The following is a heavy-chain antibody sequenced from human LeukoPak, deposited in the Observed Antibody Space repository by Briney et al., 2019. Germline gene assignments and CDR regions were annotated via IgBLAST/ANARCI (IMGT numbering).Heavy chain of an antibody. CDR3: ARSTMVRGESYYYGMDV. CDR2: IYYSGRT. CDR1: GGSVTSYY. Sequence: SETLSLTCTVSGGSVTSYYWGWIRQPPGKGLEWIGSIYYSGRTYYNPSLKSRVTISVDTSKNQFSLKLSSVTAADTAVYYCARSTMVRGESYYYGMDVWGQGTTVTVSS. J-gene: IGHJ6*02. V-gene: IGHV4-39*01. D-gene: IGHD3-10*01.